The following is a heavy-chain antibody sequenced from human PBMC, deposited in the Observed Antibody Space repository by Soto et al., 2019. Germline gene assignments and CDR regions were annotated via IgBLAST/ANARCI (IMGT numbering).Heavy chain of an antibody. CDR3: ARASDLHSSSYYFDY. CDR1: GGSISSYC. V-gene: IGHV4-59*01. CDR2: IYYSGST. J-gene: IGHJ4*02. D-gene: IGHD6-6*01. Sequence: QVQLQESGPGLVKPSETLSLTCTVSGGSISSYCWCWIRQPPGKGLEWIGYIYYSGSTNYNPSLKSRVTISVDTSRNQFSLKLSSVTAADTAAYFCARASDLHSSSYYFDYWGQGTLVTVSS.